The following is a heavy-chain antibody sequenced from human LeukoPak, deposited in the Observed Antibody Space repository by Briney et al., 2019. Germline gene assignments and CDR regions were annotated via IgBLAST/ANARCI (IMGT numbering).Heavy chain of an antibody. CDR1: GFTVSSNY. CDR2: IYSGGST. Sequence: HSGGSLRLSCAASGFTVSSNYMSWVRQAPGKGLEWVSVIYSGGSTYYADSVKGRFTISRDNSKNTLYLQMNSLRAEDTAVYYCAKDREWLLTSAFDIWGQGTMVTVSS. V-gene: IGHV3-66*01. J-gene: IGHJ3*02. D-gene: IGHD3-3*01. CDR3: AKDREWLLTSAFDI.